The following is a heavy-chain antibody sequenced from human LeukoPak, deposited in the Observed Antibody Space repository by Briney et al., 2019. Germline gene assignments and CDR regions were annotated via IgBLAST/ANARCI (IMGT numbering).Heavy chain of an antibody. CDR1: GFSFSTYG. CDR2: IRYDGSNK. D-gene: IGHD1-26*01. CDR3: AKEPREWELPDY. Sequence: GGSLRLSCAASGFSFSTYGMHWVRQAPGKGLEWVAFIRYDGSNKYYADSVKGRFTISRDNSRNTLYLQMNSLRVEDTVVYYCAKEPREWELPDYWGQGTLVTVSS. J-gene: IGHJ4*02. V-gene: IGHV3-30*02.